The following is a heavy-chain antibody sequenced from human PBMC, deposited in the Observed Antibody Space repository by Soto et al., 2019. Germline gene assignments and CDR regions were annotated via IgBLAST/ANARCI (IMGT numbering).Heavy chain of an antibody. D-gene: IGHD3-22*01. J-gene: IGHJ4*01. V-gene: IGHV3-15*07. CDR2: IKSKTDGGTP. CDR1: GFTFSNAC. Sequence: PVGSRRRSCAASGFTFSNACINCVLQAPGKGLEWVGRIKSKTDGGTPDYAAPVKGRFAISRDDSKNMVYLQMNSLKTEDTGIYSCTTDSYSSIIVVRFDYWGHGTLVTVSX. CDR3: TTDSYSSIIVVRFDY.